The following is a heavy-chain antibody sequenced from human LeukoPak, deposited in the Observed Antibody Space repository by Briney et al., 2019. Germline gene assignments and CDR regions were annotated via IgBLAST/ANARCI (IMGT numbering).Heavy chain of an antibody. Sequence: PSETLSLTCTVSGGSISSYYWSWIRQPPGKGLEWIGYIYYSGSTNYNPSLKSRVTISVDTSKNQFSLKLSSVTAADTAVYYCARVEMATIKRYYFDYWGQGTLVTVSS. V-gene: IGHV4-59*01. D-gene: IGHD5-24*01. CDR1: GGSISSYY. J-gene: IGHJ4*02. CDR2: IYYSGST. CDR3: ARVEMATIKRYYFDY.